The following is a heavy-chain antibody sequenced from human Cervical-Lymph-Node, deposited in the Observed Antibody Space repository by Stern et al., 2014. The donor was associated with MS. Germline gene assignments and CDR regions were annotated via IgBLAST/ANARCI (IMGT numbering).Heavy chain of an antibody. V-gene: IGHV1-46*01. CDR2: INPRGGRT. J-gene: IGHJ4*02. D-gene: IGHD6-19*01. CDR3: ARAAGYSSGWYPDY. Sequence: VQLVESGAEVKKPGASVKVSCKASGYTFTSYYMHWVRQAPGQGLEWMGIINPRGGRTSYAQKFQGRGTMTRDTSTSTVYMGLSSLRSEDTALYSCARAAGYSSGWYPDYWGQGTLVTVSS. CDR1: GYTFTSYY.